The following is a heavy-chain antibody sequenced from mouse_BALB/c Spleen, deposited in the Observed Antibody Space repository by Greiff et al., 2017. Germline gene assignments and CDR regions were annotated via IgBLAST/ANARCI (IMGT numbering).Heavy chain of an antibody. CDR3: ARYRAYYFDY. CDR2: INPSTGYT. J-gene: IGHJ2*01. D-gene: IGHD3-1*01. V-gene: IGHV1-7*01. CDR1: GYTFTSYW. Sequence: QVQLKESGAELAKPGASVKMSCKASGYTFTSYWMHWVKQRPGQGLEWIGYINPSTGYTEYNQKFKDKATLTADKSSSTAYMKLSSLTSEDSAVYYCARYRAYYFDYWGQGTTLTVSS.